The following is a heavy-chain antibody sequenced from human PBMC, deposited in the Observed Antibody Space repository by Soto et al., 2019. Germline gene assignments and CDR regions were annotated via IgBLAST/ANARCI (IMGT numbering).Heavy chain of an antibody. D-gene: IGHD2-15*01. V-gene: IGHV3-23*01. J-gene: IGHJ6*02. CDR2: FSGFGISS. Sequence: LRLSCAASGFTFSSYAMNWVRQAPGKGLGWVSSFSGFGISSYYTDSVKGRFTISRDNSTNMLYLQMNSLRAEDTAVYYCAKGGGPRGYCGMDVWGQGTSVTVSS. CDR1: GFTFSSYA. CDR3: AKGGGPRGYCGMDV.